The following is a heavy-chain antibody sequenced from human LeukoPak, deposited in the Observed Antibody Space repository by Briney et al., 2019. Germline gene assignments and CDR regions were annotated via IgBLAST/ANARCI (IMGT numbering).Heavy chain of an antibody. J-gene: IGHJ4*02. D-gene: IGHD3-22*01. CDR3: TTRIITASDH. Sequence: GGSLRLSCAASGFSFSNALMNWVRQSPGKGLEWLGRIKTKADGETRDYSAPVKGRFTISRDDSKNMVFMQMNSLKADDTGVYYCTTRIITASDHWGQGVLVTVSS. V-gene: IGHV3-15*01. CDR2: IKTKADGETR. CDR1: GFSFSNAL.